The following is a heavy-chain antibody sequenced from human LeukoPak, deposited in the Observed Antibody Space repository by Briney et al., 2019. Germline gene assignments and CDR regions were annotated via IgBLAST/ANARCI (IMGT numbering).Heavy chain of an antibody. Sequence: PGGSLRLSCAASGFTFSSYGMHWVRQAPGKGLEWVAVIWYDGSNKYYADSVKGRFTTSRDNSKNTLYLQMNSLRAEDTAVYYCARDTRTYCGGDCYFDPWGQGTLVTVSS. J-gene: IGHJ5*02. CDR3: ARDTRTYCGGDCYFDP. V-gene: IGHV3-33*01. CDR1: GFTFSSYG. CDR2: IWYDGSNK. D-gene: IGHD2-21*02.